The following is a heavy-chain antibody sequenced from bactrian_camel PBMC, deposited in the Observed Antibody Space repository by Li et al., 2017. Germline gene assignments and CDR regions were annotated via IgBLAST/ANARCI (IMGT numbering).Heavy chain of an antibody. V-gene: IGHV3S53*01. J-gene: IGHJ4*01. Sequence: HVQLVESGGGSVQAGGSLRLSCVASGLPGSDSDFAMGWFRQAPGREREGVATIDTLGETKYSNSVKGRFIISKDDAENTVYLQMLSLRPEDTAVYYCVRSTMGWAFDYWGQGTQVTVS. CDR2: IDTLGET. CDR3: VRSTMGWAFDY. CDR1: GLPGSDSDFA. D-gene: IGHD5*01.